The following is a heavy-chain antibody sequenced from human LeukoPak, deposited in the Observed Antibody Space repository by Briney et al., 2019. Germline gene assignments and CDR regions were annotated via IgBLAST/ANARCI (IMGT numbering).Heavy chain of an antibody. CDR2: IIPIFGTA. CDR1: GGTFSSYA. V-gene: IGHV1-69*13. D-gene: IGHD1-1*01. CDR3: GVSELERRESFDY. Sequence: GASVKVSCKASGGTFSSYAISWVRQAPGQGLEWMGGIIPIFGTANYAQKFQGRVTITVDESTSTAYMELSSLRSEDTAVYYCGVSELERRESFDYWGQGTLVTVSS. J-gene: IGHJ4*02.